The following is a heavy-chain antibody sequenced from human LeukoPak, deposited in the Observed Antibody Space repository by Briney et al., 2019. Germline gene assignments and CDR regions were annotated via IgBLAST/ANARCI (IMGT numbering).Heavy chain of an antibody. CDR2: VSWNGNHI. CDR3: ARDYVSGSFGP. D-gene: IGHD3-10*01. Sequence: GGSLRLSCAASGFTFDDYAMYWVRQAPGKGLELVSSVSWNGNHIGYAGSVKGRFTISRDNAKNTVYLQMNSLRAEDTAVYYCARDYVSGSFGPWGQGTLVTVSS. J-gene: IGHJ5*02. V-gene: IGHV3-9*01. CDR1: GFTFDDYA.